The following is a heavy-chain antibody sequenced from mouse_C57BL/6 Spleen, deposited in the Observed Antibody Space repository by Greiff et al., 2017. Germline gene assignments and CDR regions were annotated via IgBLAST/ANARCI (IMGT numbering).Heavy chain of an antibody. J-gene: IGHJ2*01. CDR3: ASLTGTGDY. CDR1: GYTFTSYW. Sequence: QVQLQQPGAELVKPGASVKLSCKASGYTFTSYWMHWVKQRPGQGLEWIGMIHPNSGSTNYNEKFKSKATRTGDKSSSTAYMQLSSLTSEDSAVYYCASLTGTGDYWGQGTTLTVSS. CDR2: IHPNSGST. V-gene: IGHV1-64*01. D-gene: IGHD4-1*01.